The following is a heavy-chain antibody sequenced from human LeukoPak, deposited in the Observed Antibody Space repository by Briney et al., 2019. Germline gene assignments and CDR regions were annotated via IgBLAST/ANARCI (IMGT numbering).Heavy chain of an antibody. CDR2: INPSGGKT. D-gene: IGHD2-8*01. Sequence: ASVKVSCKASGYTFTNYYMHWVRQAPGQGPEWVGMINPSGGKTGYAQKFQGRVTMTSDTSTSTVYMELSSLRSEDTAVYYCARDLTGVFDIWGQGTLVTVSS. CDR1: GYTFTNYY. J-gene: IGHJ3*02. CDR3: ARDLTGVFDI. V-gene: IGHV1-46*01.